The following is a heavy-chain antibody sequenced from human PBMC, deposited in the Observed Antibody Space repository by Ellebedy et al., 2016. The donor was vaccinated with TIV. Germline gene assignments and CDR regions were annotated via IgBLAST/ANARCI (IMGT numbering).Heavy chain of an antibody. V-gene: IGHV3-30-3*01. CDR1: GFTFSNYD. CDR2: LSYDGSST. CDR3: ARASYNSSSYQLPGNGQRTDSYFDY. D-gene: IGHD6-13*01. Sequence: PGGSLRLSCAASGFTFSNYDMNWVRPAPGKGLEWVGVLSYDGSSTYYADSVKGRFTVSRDISKNTLYLQMNTLRAEDTAVYYCARASYNSSSYQLPGNGQRTDSYFDYWGQGTLVTVSS. J-gene: IGHJ4*02.